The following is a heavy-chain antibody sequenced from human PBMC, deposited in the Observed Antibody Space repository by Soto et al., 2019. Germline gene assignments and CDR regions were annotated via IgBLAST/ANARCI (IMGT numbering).Heavy chain of an antibody. D-gene: IGHD3-22*01. Sequence: EVQLVESGGGLVKPGRSLRLSCKASGFTFGDYAISWFRQAPGKGLAWVGFVRIMAYGGTPEYAASVKGRFTISRADSTTIAYLDMHSLKDEATAVYYCSRAYGLSGYYEYPLFAYWGPGTLVTVTS. CDR3: SRAYGLSGYYEYPLFAY. CDR1: GFTFGDYA. CDR2: VRIMAYGGTP. V-gene: IGHV3-49*05. J-gene: IGHJ4*02.